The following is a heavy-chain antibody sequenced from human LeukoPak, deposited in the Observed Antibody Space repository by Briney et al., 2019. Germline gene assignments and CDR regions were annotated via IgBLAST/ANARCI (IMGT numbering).Heavy chain of an antibody. V-gene: IGHV4-39*07. CDR2: VSYGAST. CDR3: ARDFPGSGSNY. D-gene: IGHD3-10*01. J-gene: IGHJ4*02. CDR1: DDSISSSNYY. Sequence: PSETLSLTCTVSDDSISSSNYYWGWIRQPPGQGLEWIGSVSYGASTHYNPSLKSRVTISVDTSKNQFSLKLSSVTAADTAVYYCARDFPGSGSNYWGQGTLVTVSS.